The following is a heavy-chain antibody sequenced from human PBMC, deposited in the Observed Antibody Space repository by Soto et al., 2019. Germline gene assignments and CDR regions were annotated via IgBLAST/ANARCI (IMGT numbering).Heavy chain of an antibody. J-gene: IGHJ3*01. D-gene: IGHD3-3*01. CDR3: AREGILGLFDAYDL. V-gene: IGHV1-18*04. CDR1: VFTSSG. CDR2: ISTHNGNT. Sequence: ASVKVSCKASVFTSSGISWVRQAPGQRLEWMGWISTHNGNTIYAQKFQGRVIMTMDTSTTTVYMELRSLRPDDTAVYLCAREGILGLFDAYDLWGQGTMVTVSS.